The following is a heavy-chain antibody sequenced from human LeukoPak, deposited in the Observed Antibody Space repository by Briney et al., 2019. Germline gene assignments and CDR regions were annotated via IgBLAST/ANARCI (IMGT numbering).Heavy chain of an antibody. J-gene: IGHJ4*02. V-gene: IGHV4-4*07. CDR3: ARGRGYNYALPFDY. CDR2: IFTSGRT. CDR1: GYSISSGYY. D-gene: IGHD5-18*01. Sequence: SETLSLTCTVSGYSISSGYYWSWIRQPAGKGLEWIGRIFTSGRTNYNPSLKSRVTMSLDTSKNQFSLKLTSVTAADTAVYYCARGRGYNYALPFDYWGQGTLVTVSS.